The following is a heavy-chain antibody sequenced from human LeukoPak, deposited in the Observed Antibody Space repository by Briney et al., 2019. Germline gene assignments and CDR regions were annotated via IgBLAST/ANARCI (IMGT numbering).Heavy chain of an antibody. D-gene: IGHD2-2*01. CDR3: ARLGVRVVPAAVFDY. CDR2: INHSGST. J-gene: IGHJ4*02. Sequence: SETLSLTCAVYGGSFSGYYWSWIRQPPGKGLEWIGEINHSGSTNYNPSLKSRVTISVDTSKNQFSLKLSAVTAADTAVYYCARLGVRVVPAAVFDYWGQGTLVTVSS. CDR1: GGSFSGYY. V-gene: IGHV4-34*01.